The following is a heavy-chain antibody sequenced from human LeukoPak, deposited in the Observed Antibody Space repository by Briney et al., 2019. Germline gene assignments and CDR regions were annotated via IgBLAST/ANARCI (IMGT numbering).Heavy chain of an antibody. Sequence: GGSLRLSCAASGFTFSSYSMNWVRQAPGKGLEWVSSISSSSSYIYYADSVKGRFTISRDNAKNTLYLQMNTLRAEDTAVYYCARGFTIFGVVNDAFDIWGQGTMVTVSS. V-gene: IGHV3-21*01. CDR1: GFTFSSYS. CDR3: ARGFTIFGVVNDAFDI. J-gene: IGHJ3*02. CDR2: ISSSSSYI. D-gene: IGHD3-3*01.